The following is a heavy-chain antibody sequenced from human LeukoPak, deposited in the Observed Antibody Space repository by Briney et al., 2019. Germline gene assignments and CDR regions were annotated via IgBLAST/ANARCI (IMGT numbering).Heavy chain of an antibody. V-gene: IGHV3-66*01. CDR2: LYSGGNT. Sequence: TGGSLRLSCAVSGFTVSSTYMSWVRQAPGKGLDWVSVLYSGGNTYYADSVKGRFTISGDSSKNTLYLQMNSLRAEDTAVYYCARDIPELVIPWGQGTLVTVSS. CDR3: ARDIPELVIP. D-gene: IGHD1-1*01. CDR1: GFTVSSTY. J-gene: IGHJ5*02.